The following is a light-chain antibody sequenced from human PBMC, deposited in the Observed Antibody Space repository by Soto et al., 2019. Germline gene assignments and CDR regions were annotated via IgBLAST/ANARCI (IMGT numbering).Light chain of an antibody. CDR1: QSVSGN. CDR3: QQYNNCPPT. Sequence: EIVMTQSPATLSVSPGERATLSCRASQSVSGNLAWYQQKPGQAPRLLIYGASTGATGIPARFSGSGAGTDFTLTISSLQSEDFAVYYCQQYNNCPPTFGQGTKVEIK. J-gene: IGKJ1*01. CDR2: GAS. V-gene: IGKV3-15*01.